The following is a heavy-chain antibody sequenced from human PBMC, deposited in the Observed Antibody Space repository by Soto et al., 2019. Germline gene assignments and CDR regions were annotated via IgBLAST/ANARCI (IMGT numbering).Heavy chain of an antibody. V-gene: IGHV4-31*03. CDR2: IYYSGST. Sequence: SETLSLTCTVSGGSISSGGYYWSWISQHPGKGLEWIGYIYYSGSTYYNPSLKSRVTISVDTSKNQFSLKLSSVTAADTAVYYCAREAPLYYYYYMDVWGKGTTVTVSS. CDR3: AREAPLYYYYYMDV. CDR1: GGSISSGGYY. J-gene: IGHJ6*03.